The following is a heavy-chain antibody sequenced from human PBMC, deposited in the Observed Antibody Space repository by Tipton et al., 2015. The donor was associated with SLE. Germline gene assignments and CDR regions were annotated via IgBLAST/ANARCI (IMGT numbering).Heavy chain of an antibody. CDR1: GGSFSGYY. CDR3: ARGRIAVAGNHFDY. J-gene: IGHJ4*02. Sequence: GLVKPSETLSLTCAVYGGSFSGYYWSWIRQPPGKGLEWIGEINHSGSTNYNPSLKSRVTISVDTSKNQFSLKLSSVTAADTAVYYCARGRIAVAGNHFDYWGQGTLVTVSS. CDR2: INHSGST. D-gene: IGHD6-19*01. V-gene: IGHV4-34*01.